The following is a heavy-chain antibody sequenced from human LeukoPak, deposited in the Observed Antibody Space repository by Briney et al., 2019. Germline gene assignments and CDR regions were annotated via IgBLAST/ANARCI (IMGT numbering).Heavy chain of an antibody. Sequence: SETLSLTCAVYGGSFSGYYRSWMRQPPGKGLEWIGEINHSGSTNYNPSLKSRVTISLDTSRNQFSLKLNSVTAADTAVYYCAKSNGYGLIDIWGQGTMVTVSS. CDR2: INHSGST. CDR1: GGSFSGYY. V-gene: IGHV4-34*01. D-gene: IGHD3-10*01. CDR3: AKSNGYGLIDI. J-gene: IGHJ3*02.